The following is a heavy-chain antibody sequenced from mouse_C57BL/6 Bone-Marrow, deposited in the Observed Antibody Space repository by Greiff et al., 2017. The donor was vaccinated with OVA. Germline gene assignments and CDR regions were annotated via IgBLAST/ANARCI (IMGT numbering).Heavy chain of an antibody. V-gene: IGHV5-4*01. CDR3: ARERGTTVVVRYYYAMDY. Sequence: EVQRVESGGGLVKPGGSLKLSCAASGFTFSSYAMSWVRQTPEKRLEWVATISDGGSYTYYPDNVKGRFTISRDNAKNNLYLQMSHLKSEDTAMYYCARERGTTVVVRYYYAMDYWGQGTSVTVSS. CDR1: GFTFSSYA. CDR2: ISDGGSYT. J-gene: IGHJ4*01. D-gene: IGHD1-1*01.